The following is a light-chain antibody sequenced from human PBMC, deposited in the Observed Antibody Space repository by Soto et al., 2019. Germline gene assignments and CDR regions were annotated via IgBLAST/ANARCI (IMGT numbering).Light chain of an antibody. CDR2: GAS. CDR1: QSINNN. J-gene: IGKJ1*01. CDR3: QQYNNWPWT. Sequence: EIVMTQSPATLSVSPGERATLSCRASQSINNNLAWYQQKPGQAPRLLIHGASTRATGIPARISASGSGTEVTLTISSLQSEECAGYYWQQYNNWPWTCGRGTEVEIK. V-gene: IGKV3-15*01.